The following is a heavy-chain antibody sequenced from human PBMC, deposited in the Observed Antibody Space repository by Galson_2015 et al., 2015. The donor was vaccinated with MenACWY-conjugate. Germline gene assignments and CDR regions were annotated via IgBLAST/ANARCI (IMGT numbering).Heavy chain of an antibody. Sequence: SGAEVKKSGESLKISCQGSGYSFTTYWIAWVRQMPGRGLEWVGLISPGDSNTRYSPSFQGQVTISADKSISAAYLQWSSLKASDPAMYYCARHPPGGRGLDVWGQGTTVTVSS. CDR3: ARHPPGGRGLDV. D-gene: IGHD1-26*01. CDR1: GYSFTTYW. J-gene: IGHJ6*02. CDR2: ISPGDSNT. V-gene: IGHV5-51*01.